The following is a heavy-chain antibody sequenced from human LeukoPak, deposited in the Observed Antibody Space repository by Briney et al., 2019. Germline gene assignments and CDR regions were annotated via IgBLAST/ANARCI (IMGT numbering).Heavy chain of an antibody. Sequence: GGSLRLSCAASGVTFSSYAMSWVRQAPGKGLEWVSAIIVRGGSTYYAASVKGRFTISRDNSKNTLYLKMNSLRAEDTAVYYCAKLRQQLVYYYYYMDVWGKGTTVTVSS. V-gene: IGHV3-23*01. D-gene: IGHD6-13*01. CDR3: AKLRQQLVYYYYYMDV. J-gene: IGHJ6*03. CDR2: IIVRGGST. CDR1: GVTFSSYA.